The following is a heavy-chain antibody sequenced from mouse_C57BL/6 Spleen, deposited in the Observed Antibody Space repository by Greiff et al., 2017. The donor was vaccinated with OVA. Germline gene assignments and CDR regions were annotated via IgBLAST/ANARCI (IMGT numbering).Heavy chain of an antibody. D-gene: IGHD1-1*01. CDR3: ARGGYGSSSLDFDV. V-gene: IGHV1-18*01. J-gene: IGHJ1*03. Sequence: VHVKQSGPELVKPGASVKIPCKASGYTFTDYNMDWVKQSHGKSLEWIGDINPNNGGTIYNQKFKGKATLTVDKSSSTAYMELRSLTSEDTAVYYCARGGYGSSSLDFDVWGTGTTVTVSS. CDR2: INPNNGGT. CDR1: GYTFTDYN.